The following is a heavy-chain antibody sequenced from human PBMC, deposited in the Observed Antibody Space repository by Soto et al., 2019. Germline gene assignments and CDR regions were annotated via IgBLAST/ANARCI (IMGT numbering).Heavy chain of an antibody. V-gene: IGHV4-31*03. CDR3: ARLSGSWQSWFDP. CDR1: GGSISSDDFY. D-gene: IGHD1-26*01. J-gene: IGHJ5*02. Sequence: QVQLQESGPGLVKPSQTLSLTCTVSGGSISSDDFYWSWIRQHPGKGLEWIWYIYYSGNTYYNPTLKGRVTILVDTSKNQFSLKVSSVTAADTAVYYCARLSGSWQSWFDPCGQGTLVTVSS. CDR2: IYYSGNT.